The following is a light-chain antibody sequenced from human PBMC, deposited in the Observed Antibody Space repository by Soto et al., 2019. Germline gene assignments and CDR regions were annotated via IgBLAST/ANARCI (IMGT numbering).Light chain of an antibody. CDR3: SSYAGSNIYV. CDR2: EVS. V-gene: IGLV2-8*01. J-gene: IGLJ1*01. Sequence: QSVLAQHPSASGSPGQSVTISCTGASSDVGGYNYVSWYQHHPGKAPKLMIYEVSKRPSGVPDRFSGSKSGSAASLTVSGLQAEDEADYYCSSYAGSNIYVFGTGTKVTVL. CDR1: SSDVGGYNY.